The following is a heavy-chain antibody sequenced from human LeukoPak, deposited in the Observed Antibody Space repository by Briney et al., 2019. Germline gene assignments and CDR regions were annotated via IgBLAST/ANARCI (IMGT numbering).Heavy chain of an antibody. CDR3: AREGPLLPFDY. Sequence: GGSLRLSCAASGFTFSSYWMHWVRQAPGKGLVWVSRINTDGSSTSYADSVRGRFTISRDNAKNTLYLQMNSLRAEDTAVYYCAREGPLLPFDYWGQGTLVTVSS. V-gene: IGHV3-74*01. D-gene: IGHD3-22*01. J-gene: IGHJ4*02. CDR1: GFTFSSYW. CDR2: INTDGSST.